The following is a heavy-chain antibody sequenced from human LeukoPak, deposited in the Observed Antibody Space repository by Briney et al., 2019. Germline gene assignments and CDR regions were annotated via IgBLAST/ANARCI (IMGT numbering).Heavy chain of an antibody. CDR1: GGSSSAFY. V-gene: IGHV4-34*01. Sequence: PSETLSLTCAVSGGSSSAFYWSWIRQAPGKALEWIGEINHRGGNNYNPSLKSRVTMSVDTSKNQFSLNLRSVTAADTAVYYCARLPGGDSSSVVAFDIWGQGTMVTVSS. D-gene: IGHD2-21*02. CDR3: ARLPGGDSSSVVAFDI. J-gene: IGHJ3*02. CDR2: INHRGGN.